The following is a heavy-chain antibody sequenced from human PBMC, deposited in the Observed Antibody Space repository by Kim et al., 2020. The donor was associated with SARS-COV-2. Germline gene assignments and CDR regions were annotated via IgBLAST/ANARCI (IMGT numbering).Heavy chain of an antibody. Sequence: ASVKVSCKASGYTFTSYYMHWVRQAPGQGLEWMGIINPSGGSTSYAQKFRGRVTMTRDTSTSTVYMELSSLRSEDTAVYYCARVPGGGWPKNDAFDIWGQGTMVTVSS. CDR1: GYTFTSYY. CDR3: ARVPGGGWPKNDAFDI. CDR2: INPSGGST. J-gene: IGHJ3*02. V-gene: IGHV1-46*01. D-gene: IGHD6-19*01.